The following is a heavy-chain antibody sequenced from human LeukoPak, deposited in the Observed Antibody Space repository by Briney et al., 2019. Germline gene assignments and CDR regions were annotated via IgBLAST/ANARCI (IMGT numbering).Heavy chain of an antibody. D-gene: IGHD1-26*01. J-gene: IGHJ4*02. CDR3: TMIEWERWRG. V-gene: IGHV3-7*01. CDR1: GFTFSNYW. Sequence: GGSLRLSCAASGFTFSNYWMNWVRQAPGKGLEGVANIKQDGSVKDYVDSVEGRFTFSRDNTKNSLYLQMNSLRAEDTAVYYCTMIEWERWRGWGQGTLVTVSS. CDR2: IKQDGSVK.